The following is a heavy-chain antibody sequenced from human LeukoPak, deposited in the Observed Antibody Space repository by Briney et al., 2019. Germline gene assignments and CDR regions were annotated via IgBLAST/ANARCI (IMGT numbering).Heavy chain of an antibody. CDR2: INPSGGST. CDR3: ARDTAGLSGQGGFDY. J-gene: IGHJ4*02. D-gene: IGHD2-15*01. Sequence: ASVKVSCKASGYTFASYYMHWVRQAPGQGLEWMGIINPSGGSTSYAQKFQGRVTMTRDTSTSTVYMELSSLRSEDTAVYYCARDTAGLSGQGGFDYWGQGTLVTVSS. CDR1: GYTFASYY. V-gene: IGHV1-46*01.